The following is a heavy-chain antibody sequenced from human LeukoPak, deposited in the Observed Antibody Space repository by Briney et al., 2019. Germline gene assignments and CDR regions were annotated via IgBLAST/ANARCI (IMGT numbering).Heavy chain of an antibody. J-gene: IGHJ4*02. V-gene: IGHV1-46*02. CDR2: INPSDDST. CDR3: ARAYYESSAYRHAVYFDY. Sequence: EASVTVSCKASGYTFNSSYMHWVRQAPGQGLEWMGIINPSDDSTRYAQKFQGRVTMTKDTSTNTVYMHLSSLSSDDTAVYYCARAYYESSAYRHAVYFDYWGQGTLVTVSS. D-gene: IGHD3-22*01. CDR1: GYTFNSSY.